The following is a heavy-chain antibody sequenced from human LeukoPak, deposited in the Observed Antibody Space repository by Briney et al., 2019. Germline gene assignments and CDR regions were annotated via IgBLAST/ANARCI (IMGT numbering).Heavy chain of an antibody. CDR2: ISGSGGST. J-gene: IGHJ5*02. Sequence: PGGSLRLSCAASGFTFSSYAMSWVRQAPGKGLEWVSAISGSGGSTYYADSVKGRFTISRDNSKNTLYLQMNSLRAEDTAVYYCAKTKSGSYVYPPGGTANWFDPWGQGTLVTVSS. CDR1: GFTFSSYA. D-gene: IGHD1-26*01. CDR3: AKTKSGSYVYPPGGTANWFDP. V-gene: IGHV3-23*01.